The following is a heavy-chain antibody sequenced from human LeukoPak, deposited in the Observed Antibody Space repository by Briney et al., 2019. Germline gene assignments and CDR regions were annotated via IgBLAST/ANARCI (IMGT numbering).Heavy chain of an antibody. Sequence: ASVKVSCKASGGTFSSYAISWVRQAPGQGLEWMGWISAYNGNTNYAQKLQGRVTMTTDTSTSTAYMELRSLRSDDTAVYYCARWLRYSNLDYWGQGTLVTVSS. CDR2: ISAYNGNT. CDR1: GGTFSSYA. J-gene: IGHJ4*02. CDR3: ARWLRYSNLDY. D-gene: IGHD5-12*01. V-gene: IGHV1-18*01.